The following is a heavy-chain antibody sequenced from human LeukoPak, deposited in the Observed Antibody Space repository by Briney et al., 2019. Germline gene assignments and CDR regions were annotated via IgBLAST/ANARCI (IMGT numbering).Heavy chain of an antibody. V-gene: IGHV3-23*01. CDR1: GFTFSTFA. J-gene: IGHJ4*02. CDR3: AKDLVDVVVPAARVVGY. Sequence: GGSLRLSCAASGFTFSTFAMSWVRQAPGKGLEWVSAISGSGGSTYYADSVKGRFTISRDNSKNTLYLQMNSLRAEDTAVYYCAKDLVDVVVPAARVVGYWGQGTLVTVSS. D-gene: IGHD2-2*01. CDR2: ISGSGGST.